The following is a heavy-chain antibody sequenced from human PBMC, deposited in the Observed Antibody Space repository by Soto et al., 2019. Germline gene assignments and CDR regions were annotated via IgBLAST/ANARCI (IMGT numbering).Heavy chain of an antibody. Sequence: EVQLLESGGGLVQPGGSLRLSCAASILTFRKYAMSWVRQARGKGLECVSAISGSGGSTYYADSVKGRFTISRDNSKNTLFLQMNSLRAEDTAVYYCAKDRYCSGGSCYSEWAFDIWGQGTMVTVSS. J-gene: IGHJ3*02. CDR1: ILTFRKYA. CDR3: AKDRYCSGGSCYSEWAFDI. CDR2: ISGSGGST. V-gene: IGHV3-23*01. D-gene: IGHD2-15*01.